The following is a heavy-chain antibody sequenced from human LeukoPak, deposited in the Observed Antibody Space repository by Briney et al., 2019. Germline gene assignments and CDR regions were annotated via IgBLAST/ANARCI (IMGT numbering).Heavy chain of an antibody. CDR2: IYYNDNT. J-gene: IGHJ4*02. CDR1: GGSISSSYF. V-gene: IGHV4-39*07. Sequence: PSETLSLTCTVSGGSISSSYFWGWIRQPPGKGLEWIGSIYYNDNTYYNPSLKSGVTISLDTSKNQFSLKLTSVTAADTAVYYCARDFRMRGYYFDYWGQGTLVTVSS. D-gene: IGHD2-8*01. CDR3: ARDFRMRGYYFDY.